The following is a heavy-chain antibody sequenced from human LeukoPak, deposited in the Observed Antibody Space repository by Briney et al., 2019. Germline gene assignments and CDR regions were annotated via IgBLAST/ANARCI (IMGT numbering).Heavy chain of an antibody. V-gene: IGHV4-39*07. CDR1: GGSISSSSYY. J-gene: IGHJ3*02. Sequence: SETLSLTCTVSGGSISSSSYYWGWIRQPPGKGLEWIRSIYYSGSTYYNPSLKSRVTISVDTSKNQFSLKLSSVTAADTAVYYCARDRGFDAFDIWGQGTMVTVSS. CDR3: ARDRGFDAFDI. CDR2: IYYSGST. D-gene: IGHD6-25*01.